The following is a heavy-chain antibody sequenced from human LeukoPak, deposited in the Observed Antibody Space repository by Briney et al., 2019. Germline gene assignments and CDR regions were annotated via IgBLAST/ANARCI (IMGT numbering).Heavy chain of an antibody. CDR3: ARFGVDYDMGV. Sequence: PSETLSLTCTVSGGSISSYYWSWIRQPPGKGLEWSGYIYYSGSTNYNPSLKSRVTISVDTSKNQFSLKLSSVTAADTAVYYCARFGVDYDMGVWGQGTTVTVSS. CDR2: IYYSGST. J-gene: IGHJ6*02. V-gene: IGHV4-59*08. CDR1: GGSISSYY. D-gene: IGHD3-16*01.